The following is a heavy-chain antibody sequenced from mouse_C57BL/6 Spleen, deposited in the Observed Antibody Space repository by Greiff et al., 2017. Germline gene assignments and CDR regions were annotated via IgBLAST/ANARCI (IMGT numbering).Heavy chain of an antibody. CDR2: INPSSGYT. Sequence: QGQLKESGAELASPGASVTMSCKASGYTFTSYTMHWVKQRPGQGLEWIGYINPSSGYTKYNQKFKDKATLTADKSSSTAYMQLSSLTSEDSAVDYCARGGAYWGQGTLVTVSA. J-gene: IGHJ3*01. V-gene: IGHV1-4*01. CDR3: ARGGAY. CDR1: GYTFTSYT.